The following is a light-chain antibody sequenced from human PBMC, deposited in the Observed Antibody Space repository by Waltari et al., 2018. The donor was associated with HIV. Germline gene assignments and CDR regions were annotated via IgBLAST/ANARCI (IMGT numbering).Light chain of an antibody. CDR3: QSTDFDGTWV. Sequence: SYDLTQTPSLSVSPGQTARINCARGAMPQKYSFWYRQKAGQAPVLLIYKDLERPSGIPERISGSGSGTGVTLTISGVQAEDEGYYFCQSTDFDGTWVFGGGTRLTVL. CDR2: KDL. V-gene: IGLV3-25*03. CDR1: AMPQKY. J-gene: IGLJ3*02.